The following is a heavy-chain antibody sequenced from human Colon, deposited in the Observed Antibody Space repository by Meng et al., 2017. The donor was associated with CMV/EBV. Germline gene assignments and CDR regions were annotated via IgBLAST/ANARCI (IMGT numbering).Heavy chain of an antibody. V-gene: IGHV3-49*04. CDR2: IRRNSFGGAV. Sequence: GGSLRLSCAGSGFRLGDFAMSWVRQAPGRGLEFVEFIRRNSFGGAVEYAASVRGRFTMSRDDSISVAYLQMDSLKPEDTAVYYCTRHRGEGYHNYYGMDVWGQGTTVTVSS. CDR3: TRHRGEGYHNYYGMDV. J-gene: IGHJ6*02. CDR1: GFRLGDFA. D-gene: IGHD3-16*01.